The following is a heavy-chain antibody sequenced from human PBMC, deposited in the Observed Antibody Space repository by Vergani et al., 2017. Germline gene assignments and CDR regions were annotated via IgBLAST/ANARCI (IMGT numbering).Heavy chain of an antibody. CDR1: GFTFSSYA. CDR3: TTASDCSGGSCYSLYYYGMDV. V-gene: IGHV3-15*01. J-gene: IGHJ6*02. CDR2: IKSKTDGGTT. D-gene: IGHD2-15*01. Sequence: EVQLLESGGGLVQPGGSLRLSCAASGFTFSSYAMSWVRQAPGKGLEWVGRIKSKTDGGTTDYAAPVKGRFTISRDDSKNTLYLQMNSLKTEDTAVYYCTTASDCSGGSCYSLYYYGMDVWGQGTTVTVSS.